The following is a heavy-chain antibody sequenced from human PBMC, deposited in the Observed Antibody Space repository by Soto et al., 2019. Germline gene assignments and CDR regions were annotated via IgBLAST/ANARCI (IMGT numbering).Heavy chain of an antibody. V-gene: IGHV1-18*04. CDR3: ARGRVPVAVFRAEYFQH. CDR1: GYTLTSYG. D-gene: IGHD3-10*01. J-gene: IGHJ1*01. Sequence: ASVKVSCKAPGYTLTSYGISWVRQAPGQGLEWMGWISAYNGNTNYAQKLQGRVTMTTDTSTSTAYMELRSLRSDDTAVYYCARGRVPVAVFRAEYFQHWGQGTLVTVYS. CDR2: ISAYNGNT.